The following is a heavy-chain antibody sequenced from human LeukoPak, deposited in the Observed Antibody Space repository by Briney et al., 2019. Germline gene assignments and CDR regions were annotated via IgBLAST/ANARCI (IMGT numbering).Heavy chain of an antibody. V-gene: IGHV4-38-2*02. CDR3: ARRIGGFNYYGSGSSNWFDP. D-gene: IGHD3-10*01. J-gene: IGHJ5*02. Sequence: SETLSLTCIVSGYSISSGYYWGWIRQPPGKVLEWIGTIYHSGSTYYNPSLKSRVTISVDTSKNQFSLKLSSVTAADTAVYYCARRIGGFNYYGSGSSNWFDPWGQGTLVTVSS. CDR1: GYSISSGYY. CDR2: IYHSGST.